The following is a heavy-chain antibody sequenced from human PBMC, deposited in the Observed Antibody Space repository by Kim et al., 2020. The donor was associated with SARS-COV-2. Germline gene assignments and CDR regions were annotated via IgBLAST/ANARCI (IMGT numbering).Heavy chain of an antibody. V-gene: IGHV4-34*01. D-gene: IGHD4-17*01. CDR3: ASNGDYPLPY. J-gene: IGHJ4*02. Sequence: SETLSLTCAVYGGSFSGYYWSWIRQPPGKGLEWIGEINHSGITNYNPSLKSRVTISVDTSKNQFSLKLSSVTAADTAVYYCASNGDYPLPYWGQGTLVTVSS. CDR2: INHSGIT. CDR1: GGSFSGYY.